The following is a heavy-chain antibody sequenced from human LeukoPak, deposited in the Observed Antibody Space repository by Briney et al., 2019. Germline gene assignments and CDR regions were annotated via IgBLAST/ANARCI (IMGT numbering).Heavy chain of an antibody. D-gene: IGHD6-6*01. CDR1: GFTLSSYA. Sequence: GGSLRLSCAPSGFTLSSYAMSWVRQAPGKGLEWVSATSGPGGSRDYADSVKGPFTISRDNSKNTLYLQMNSLRAEDTAIYYCAKKVGLVSAPLYYFDLWGQGTLVTVHS. CDR2: TSGPGGSR. CDR3: AKKVGLVSAPLYYFDL. V-gene: IGHV3-23*01. J-gene: IGHJ4*02.